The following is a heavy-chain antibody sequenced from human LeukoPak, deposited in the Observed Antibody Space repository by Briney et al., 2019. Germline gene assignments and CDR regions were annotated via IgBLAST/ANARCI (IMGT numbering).Heavy chain of an antibody. CDR1: GFTFSSYG. D-gene: IGHD3-3*01. J-gene: IGHJ4*02. V-gene: IGHV3-30*02. CDR2: IRYDGSNK. CDR3: AKVMRGFWSGYDYFDY. Sequence: PGGSLRLSCAASGFTFSSYGMHWVRQAPGKGLEWVAFIRYDGSNKYYADSVKGRFTISRDNSKNMLYLQMNSLRAEDTAVYYCAKVMRGFWSGYDYFDYWGQGTLVTVSS.